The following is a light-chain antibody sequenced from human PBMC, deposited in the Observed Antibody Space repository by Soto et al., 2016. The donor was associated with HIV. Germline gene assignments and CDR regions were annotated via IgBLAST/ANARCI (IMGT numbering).Light chain of an antibody. CDR2: QDT. Sequence: SYELTQSPSVSVSPGQTANITCSGDKLGDKYSCWYQQKPGQSPVLVIYQDTRRPPGIPERFSGSNSGNTATLTISGTQAMDEADYYCQAWDSNTHVVFGGGTKLTVL. CDR3: QAWDSNTHVV. J-gene: IGLJ2*01. V-gene: IGLV3-1*01. CDR1: KLGDKY.